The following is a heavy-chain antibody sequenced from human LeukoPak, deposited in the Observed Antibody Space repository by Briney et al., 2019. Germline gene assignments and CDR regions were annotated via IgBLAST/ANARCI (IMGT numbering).Heavy chain of an antibody. CDR1: GSIFRNYW. CDR3: AKGSGDSSAWFQLFDY. J-gene: IGHJ4*02. D-gene: IGHD6-19*01. Sequence: PGGSLRLSCAASGSIFRNYWMHWVRQAPGKGLEWVSTISGSGSTYYADSVKGRFTISRDNSKNTLYLQMNSLRAEDTAVYYCAKGSGDSSAWFQLFDYWGQGTLVTVSS. V-gene: IGHV3-23*01. CDR2: ISGSGST.